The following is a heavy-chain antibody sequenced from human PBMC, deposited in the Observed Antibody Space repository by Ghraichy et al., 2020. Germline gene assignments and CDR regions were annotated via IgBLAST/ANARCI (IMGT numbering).Heavy chain of an antibody. CDR2: INHSGST. J-gene: IGHJ4*02. D-gene: IGHD6-13*01. CDR1: GGSFSGYY. V-gene: IGHV4-34*01. Sequence: SETLSLTCAVYGGSFSGYYWSWIRQPPGKGLEWIGEINHSGSTNYNPSLKSRVNISVDTSKNQFSLKLSSVTAADTAVYYCAAAAATIDYWGQGTLVTVSS. CDR3: AAAAATIDY.